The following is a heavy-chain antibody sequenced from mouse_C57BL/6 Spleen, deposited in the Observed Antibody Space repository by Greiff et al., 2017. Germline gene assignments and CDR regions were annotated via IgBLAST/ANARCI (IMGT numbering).Heavy chain of an antibody. CDR2: IDPSDSYT. CDR3: ASHYYSNYANWYFDV. V-gene: IGHV1-69*01. Sequence: QVQLQQPGAELVMPGASVKLSCKASGYTFTSYWMRWVKQRPGQGLEWIGEIDPSDSYTNYNQKFKGKSTLTVDKSSSTAYMQLSSLTSEDSAVYYCASHYYSNYANWYFDVWGTGTTVTVSS. J-gene: IGHJ1*03. D-gene: IGHD2-5*01. CDR1: GYTFTSYW.